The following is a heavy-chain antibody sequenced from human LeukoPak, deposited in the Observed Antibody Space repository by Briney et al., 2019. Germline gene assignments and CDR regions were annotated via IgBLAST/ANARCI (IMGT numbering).Heavy chain of an antibody. CDR1: GFTFDDYA. Sequence: GGSLRLSCAASGFTFDDYAMHWVRQAPGKGLEWVSGISWNSGSIGYVDSVKGRFTISRDNAKNSLYLQMNSLRAEDTAVYYCATSGDYGDYFDYWGQGTLVTVSS. CDR2: ISWNSGSI. CDR3: ATSGDYGDYFDY. V-gene: IGHV3-9*01. D-gene: IGHD4-17*01. J-gene: IGHJ4*02.